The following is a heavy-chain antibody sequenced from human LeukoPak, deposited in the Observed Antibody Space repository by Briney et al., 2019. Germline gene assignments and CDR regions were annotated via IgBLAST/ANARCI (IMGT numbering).Heavy chain of an antibody. Sequence: SETLSPTCTVSNGSISSYYWSWIRQPPGKGLDWIGYIYYSGSTNYNPSLKSRVTISVDTSENQFSLNLSSVTAADTAVYFCARAQYYYDSSGYADYWGQGTLVTVSS. CDR2: IYYSGST. CDR3: ARAQYYYDSSGYADY. J-gene: IGHJ4*02. D-gene: IGHD3-22*01. CDR1: NGSISSYY. V-gene: IGHV4-59*01.